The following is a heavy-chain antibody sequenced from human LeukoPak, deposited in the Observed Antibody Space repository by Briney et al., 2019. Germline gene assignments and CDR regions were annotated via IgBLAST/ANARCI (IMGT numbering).Heavy chain of an antibody. CDR2: IYHSGST. CDR1: GGSFSGYY. V-gene: IGHV4-34*01. D-gene: IGHD3-10*01. CDR3: ARVDTGRFDY. Sequence: SETLSLTCAVYGGSFSGYYWSWIRQPPGKGLEWIGEIYHSGSTNYNPSLKSRVTISVDKSKNQFSLKLSSVTAADTAVYYCARVDTGRFDYWGQGTLVTVSS. J-gene: IGHJ4*02.